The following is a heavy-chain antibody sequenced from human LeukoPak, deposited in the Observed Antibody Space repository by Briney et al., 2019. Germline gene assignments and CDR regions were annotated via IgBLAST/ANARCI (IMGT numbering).Heavy chain of an antibody. CDR2: INHSGST. CDR3: ERGRRQKPFDY. CDR1: GGSFSGYY. Sequence: PSETLSLTCAVYGGSFSGYYWSWIRQPPGKGLEWIGEINHSGSTNYNPSLKSRVTISVDTSKNQFSLKLSSVTAADTAVYYCERGRRQKPFDYWGQGTLVTVSS. V-gene: IGHV4-34*01. J-gene: IGHJ4*02.